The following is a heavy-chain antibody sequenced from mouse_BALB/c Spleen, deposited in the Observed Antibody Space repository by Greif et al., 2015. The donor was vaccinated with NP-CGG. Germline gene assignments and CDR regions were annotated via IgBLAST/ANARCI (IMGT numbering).Heavy chain of an antibody. CDR2: INPSNGGT. CDR1: GYTFTSYY. J-gene: IGHJ3*01. CDR3: TRGPRGGFAY. V-gene: IGHV1S81*02. Sequence: QVQLQQSGAELVKPGASVKLSCKASGYTFTSYYMYWVKQRPGQGLEWIGEINPSNGGTNFNEKFKSKATLTVDKSSSTAYMQLSSLTSEDSAVYYCTRGPRGGFAYWGQGTLVTVSA.